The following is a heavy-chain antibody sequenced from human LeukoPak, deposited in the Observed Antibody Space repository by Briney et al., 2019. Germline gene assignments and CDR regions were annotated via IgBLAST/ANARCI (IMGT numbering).Heavy chain of an antibody. D-gene: IGHD2-8*01. Sequence: KPSETLSLTCSVSSDSITSSSYLWVWVRQPPGKGLEWIGDIYSNGHISYNPSLKSRVTISVDTSKNQFSLKLSSVTAADTAVYYCARGRQCSNGVCGYNWFDPWGQGTLVTVSS. J-gene: IGHJ5*02. CDR3: ARGRQCSNGVCGYNWFDP. CDR2: IYSNGHI. V-gene: IGHV4-39*07. CDR1: SDSITSSSYL.